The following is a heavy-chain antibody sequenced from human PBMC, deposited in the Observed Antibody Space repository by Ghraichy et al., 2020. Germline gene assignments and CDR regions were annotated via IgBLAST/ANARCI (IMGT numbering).Heavy chain of an antibody. CDR3: ARGPSITMGGFDP. CDR1: GGSISSGGYY. J-gene: IGHJ5*02. CDR2: IYYSGST. D-gene: IGHD3-10*01. V-gene: IGHV4-31*03. Sequence: TLSLTCTVSGGSISSGGYYWSWIRQHPGKGLEWIGYIYYSGSTYYNPSLKSRVTISVDMSKNQFSLKLSSVTAADTAVYYCARGPSITMGGFDPWGQGTLVTVSS.